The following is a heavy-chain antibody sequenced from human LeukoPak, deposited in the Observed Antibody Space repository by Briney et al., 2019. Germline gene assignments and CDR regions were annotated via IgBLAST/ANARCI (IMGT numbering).Heavy chain of an antibody. CDR2: INHSGST. CDR3: ARRRQWLVLGTDY. J-gene: IGHJ4*02. V-gene: IGHV4-34*01. Sequence: PSETLSLTCAVYGGSFSGYYWSWIRQPPGKGLEWIGEINHSGSTNYNPSLKSRVTISVDTSKNQFSLKLSSVTAADTAVYYCARRRQWLVLGTDYWGQGTLVTVSS. CDR1: GGSFSGYY. D-gene: IGHD6-19*01.